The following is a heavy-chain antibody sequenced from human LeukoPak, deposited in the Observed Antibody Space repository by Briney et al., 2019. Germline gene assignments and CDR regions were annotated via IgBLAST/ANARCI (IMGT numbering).Heavy chain of an antibody. CDR3: ASFGISWTSAY. V-gene: IGHV3-74*01. CDR1: GFSFSRHW. Sequence: PGGSLRLSCEASGFSFSRHWMHWIRHPPGKGLVWVARISDGGSYRSHVGSVEGRFTISRDSVRNILYLHMNDLRGEDTAVYYCASFGISWTSAYWGQGTLVTVSS. D-gene: IGHD2-21*01. J-gene: IGHJ4*02. CDR2: ISDGGSYR.